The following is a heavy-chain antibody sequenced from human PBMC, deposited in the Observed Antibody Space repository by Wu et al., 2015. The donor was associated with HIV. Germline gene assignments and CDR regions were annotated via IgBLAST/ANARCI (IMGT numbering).Heavy chain of an antibody. V-gene: IGHV1-18*01. CDR2: ISAYNGNT. CDR3: ARDGWDRGSSIAVLDGDAFDYR. J-gene: IGHJ3*02. D-gene: IGHD6-6*01. Sequence: QVQLVQSGPEVKKPGASVKVSCKASGYTFTSYGISWVRQAPGQGLEWMGWISAYNGNTNYAQKLQGRVTMTTDTSTSTAYMELRSLRSDDTAVYYCARDGWDRGSSIAVLDGDAFDYRGAKGQVVTGLF. CDR1: GYTFTSYG.